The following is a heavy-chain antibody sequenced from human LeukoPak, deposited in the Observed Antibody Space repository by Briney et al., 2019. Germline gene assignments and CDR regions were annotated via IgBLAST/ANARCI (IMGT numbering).Heavy chain of an antibody. D-gene: IGHD2-15*01. CDR1: GFTFSTYN. V-gene: IGHV3-69-1*01. CDR2: ITTGSTI. J-gene: IGHJ4*02. CDR3: ARAGYCSGGSCYFDY. Sequence: PGGSLRFSCAASGFTFSTYNMNWVRQAPGKGLEWVSCITTGSTIYYADSVKGRFTISRDNAKNSLYLQMNSLRAEDTAVYYCARAGYCSGGSCYFDYWGRGTLVTVSS.